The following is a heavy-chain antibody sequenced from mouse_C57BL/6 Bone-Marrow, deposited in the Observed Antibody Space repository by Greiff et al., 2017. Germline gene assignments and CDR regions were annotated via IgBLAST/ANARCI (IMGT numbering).Heavy chain of an antibody. Sequence: VQLQQPGAELVRPGTSVKLPCKASGYTFTSYWMHWVKQRPGQGLEWIGVIDPSDSYTNYNQKFKGKATLTVDTSSSTAYMQLSSLTSEDSAVYYCAREGTTVVAGDYWGQGTTLTVSS. CDR2: IDPSDSYT. J-gene: IGHJ2*01. CDR1: GYTFTSYW. V-gene: IGHV1-59*01. D-gene: IGHD1-1*01. CDR3: AREGTTVVAGDY.